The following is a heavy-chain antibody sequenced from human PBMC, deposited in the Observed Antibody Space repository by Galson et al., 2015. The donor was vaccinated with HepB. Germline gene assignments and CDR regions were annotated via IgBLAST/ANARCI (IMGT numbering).Heavy chain of an antibody. CDR1: GFTFSSYA. CDR3: AKSGAARPFGYYYYGMDV. Sequence: SLRLSCAASGFTFSSYAMSWVRQAPGKGLEWVSAISGSGGSTYYADSVKGRFTISRDNSKNTLYLQMNSLRAEDTAVYYCAKSGAARPFGYYYYGMDVWGQGTTVTVSS. CDR2: ISGSGGST. D-gene: IGHD6-6*01. V-gene: IGHV3-23*01. J-gene: IGHJ6*02.